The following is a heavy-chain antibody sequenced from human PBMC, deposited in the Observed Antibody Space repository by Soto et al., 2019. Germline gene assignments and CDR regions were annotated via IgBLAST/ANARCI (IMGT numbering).Heavy chain of an antibody. CDR3: ARDRSSGSHPNWFDP. J-gene: IGHJ5*02. D-gene: IGHD3-10*01. CDR1: GGTFSSYT. V-gene: IGHV1-69*08. Sequence: QVQLVQSGAEVKKPGSSVKVSCKASGGTFSSYTISWVRQAPGQGLEWMGRIIPILGIANYAQKFQGRVTITADKSTSTAYLELSSLRPEDTAVYYYARDRSSGSHPNWFDPWGQGTLVTASS. CDR2: IIPILGIA.